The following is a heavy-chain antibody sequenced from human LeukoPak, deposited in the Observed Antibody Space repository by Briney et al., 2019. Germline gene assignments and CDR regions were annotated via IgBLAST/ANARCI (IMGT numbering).Heavy chain of an antibody. CDR3: AKLGTAITDDY. CDR1: GFTFSSYS. D-gene: IGHD5-18*01. V-gene: IGHV3-23*01. J-gene: IGHJ4*02. Sequence: GGSLRLSCAASGFTFSSYSMNWVRQAPGKGLEWVSAISGSGGSTYYADSVKGRFTISRDNSKNTLYLQMNSLRAEDTAVYYCAKLGTAITDDYWGQGTLVTVSS. CDR2: ISGSGGST.